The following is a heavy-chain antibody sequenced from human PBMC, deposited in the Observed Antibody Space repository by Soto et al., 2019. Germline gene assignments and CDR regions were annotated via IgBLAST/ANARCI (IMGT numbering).Heavy chain of an antibody. Sequence: ASVKVSCKASGGTFSSYAISWVRQAPGQGLEWMGGIIPIFGTANYAQKFQGRVTITADESTSTAYMELSSLRSEDTAVYYCARGPLPDSSGWSWFDPWGQGTLVTVSS. J-gene: IGHJ5*02. CDR3: ARGPLPDSSGWSWFDP. CDR1: GGTFSSYA. D-gene: IGHD6-19*01. CDR2: IIPIFGTA. V-gene: IGHV1-69*13.